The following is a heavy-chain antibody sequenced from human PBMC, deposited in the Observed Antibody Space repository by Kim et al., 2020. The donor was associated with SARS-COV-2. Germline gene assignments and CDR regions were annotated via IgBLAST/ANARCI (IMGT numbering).Heavy chain of an antibody. CDR2: IYYSGST. Sequence: SETLSLTCTVSGGSISSYYWSWIQQPPGKGLEWIGYIYYSGSTNYNPSLKNRVTISVDTSKNQFSLKLSTVTAADTAVYYCSRGGYDYIWGSYRPDYYYSYMDVWGKGTTVTVSS. J-gene: IGHJ6*03. V-gene: IGHV4-59*01. CDR3: SRGGYDYIWGSYRPDYYYSYMDV. D-gene: IGHD3-16*02. CDR1: GGSISSYY.